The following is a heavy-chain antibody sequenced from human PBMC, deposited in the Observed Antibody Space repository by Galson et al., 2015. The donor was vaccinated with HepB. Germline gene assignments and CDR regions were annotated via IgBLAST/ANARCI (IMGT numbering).Heavy chain of an antibody. V-gene: IGHV3-7*01. D-gene: IGHD6-19*01. CDR3: ATRGQAMAD. CDR1: GFPFNTYW. Sequence: SLRLSCAASGFPFNTYWMTWVRQAPGKGLEWVANINKDGSDKNYVDSVKGRFIISRDNAKRALYLQMNSLRADDTAVYYCATRGQAMADWGQGTLVTVSS. J-gene: IGHJ4*02. CDR2: INKDGSDK.